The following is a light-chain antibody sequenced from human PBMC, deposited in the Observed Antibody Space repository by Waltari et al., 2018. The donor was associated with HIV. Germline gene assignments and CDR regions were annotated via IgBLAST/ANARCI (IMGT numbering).Light chain of an antibody. CDR1: QSVRSTY. CDR2: GTS. J-gene: IGKJ2*01. V-gene: IGKV3-20*01. Sequence: EVVLTQSPDTLSLSPGRRATLSCRASQSVRSTYLSWYQQKRGQAPRLLLYGTSNRATGIPERFSGTGSGTDFTLTIRRLEPEDFAVYYCQQYDSSSYTFGQGTKLEVK. CDR3: QQYDSSSYT.